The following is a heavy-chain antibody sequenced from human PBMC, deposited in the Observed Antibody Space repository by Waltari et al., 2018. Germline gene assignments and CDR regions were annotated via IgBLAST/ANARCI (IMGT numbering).Heavy chain of an antibody. CDR1: GGSISSGSYY. Sequence: QVQLQESGPGLVKPSQTLSLTCTVSGGSISSGSYYWSWIRQPAGKGLEWIGRSYTSGSTNYNPSLKSRVTISVDTSKNQFSLKLSSVTAADTAVYYCARDLSAAAGFDYWGQGTLVTVSS. D-gene: IGHD6-13*01. CDR2: SYTSGST. CDR3: ARDLSAAAGFDY. V-gene: IGHV4-61*02. J-gene: IGHJ4*02.